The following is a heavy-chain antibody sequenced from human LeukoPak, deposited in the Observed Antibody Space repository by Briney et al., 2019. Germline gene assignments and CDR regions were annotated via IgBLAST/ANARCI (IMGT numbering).Heavy chain of an antibody. CDR2: IYYSGST. D-gene: IGHD3-22*01. CDR1: GGSISSGSYY. V-gene: IGHV4-61*01. Sequence: PSETLSLTCTVSGGSISSGSYYWSWIRQPPGKGLEWIGYIYYSGSTNYNPSLKSRVTISVDTSKNQFSLKLSSVTAADTAVYYCARHALARSYYYDSSGYSAFDIWGQGTMVTVSS. CDR3: ARHALARSYYYDSSGYSAFDI. J-gene: IGHJ3*02.